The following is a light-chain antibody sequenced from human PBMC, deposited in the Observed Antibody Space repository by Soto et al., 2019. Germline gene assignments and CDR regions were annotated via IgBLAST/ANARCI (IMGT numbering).Light chain of an antibody. CDR2: DAS. V-gene: IGKV1-5*01. CDR1: QTISEW. Sequence: DIQMTQSPSTLSASIGDRVTITCRASQTISEWLAWYQQKPGKAPKVLIYDASSLESEVPSRFSGSGSGTEFTLTISSLQPDDFATYYCQQYNSSPWTFGQGTKVDSK. CDR3: QQYNSSPWT. J-gene: IGKJ1*01.